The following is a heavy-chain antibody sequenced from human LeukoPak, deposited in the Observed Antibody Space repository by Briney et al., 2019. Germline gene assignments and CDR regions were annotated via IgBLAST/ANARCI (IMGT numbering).Heavy chain of an antibody. D-gene: IGHD6-13*01. CDR2: IIPIFGTA. J-gene: IGHJ4*02. V-gene: IGHV1-69*13. CDR3: ARVSSSSYFFDPDY. CDR1: GGTFSSYA. Sequence: ASVKVSCKASGGTFSSYAISWVRQAPGQGLEWMGGIIPIFGTANYAQKFQGRVTITADESTSTAYMELRSLRSDDTAVYYCARVSSSSYFFDPDYWGQGTLVTVSS.